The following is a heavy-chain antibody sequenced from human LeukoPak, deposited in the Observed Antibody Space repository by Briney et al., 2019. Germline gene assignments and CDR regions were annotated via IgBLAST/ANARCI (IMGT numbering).Heavy chain of an antibody. D-gene: IGHD3-10*01. CDR3: AKSRVRFGPDPSAY. CDR2: ISYDGSNK. J-gene: IGHJ4*02. V-gene: IGHV3-30*04. CDR1: GFTFSSYA. Sequence: GGSLRLSCAASGFTFSSYAMHWVRQAPGKGLEWVAVISYDGSNKYYADSVKGRFTISRDNSKNTLYLQMNSLRAEDTAVYYCAKSRVRFGPDPSAYWGQGTRVTVSS.